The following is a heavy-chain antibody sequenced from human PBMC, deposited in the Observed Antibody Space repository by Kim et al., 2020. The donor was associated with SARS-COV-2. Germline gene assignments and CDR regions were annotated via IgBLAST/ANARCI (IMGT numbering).Heavy chain of an antibody. J-gene: IGHJ6*02. CDR1: GFTFSSYS. CDR2: ISSSSSYI. Sequence: GGSLRLSCAASGFTFSSYSMNWVRQAPGKGLEWVSSISSSSSYIYYADSVKGRFTISRDNAKNSLYLQMNSLRAEDTAVYYCATLPLPEAYYYGMDVWGQGTTVTVSS. V-gene: IGHV3-21*01. CDR3: ATLPLPEAYYYGMDV.